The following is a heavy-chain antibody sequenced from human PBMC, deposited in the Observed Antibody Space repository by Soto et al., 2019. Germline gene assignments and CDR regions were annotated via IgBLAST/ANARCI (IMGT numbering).Heavy chain of an antibody. CDR3: AKGVCSSTACYEFDS. CDR1: GGSISSAGNY. J-gene: IGHJ5*01. D-gene: IGHD2-2*01. V-gene: IGHV4-31*03. CDR2: IYNSGNT. Sequence: SETLSLTCTVSGGSISSAGNYWNWIRQHPGKGLEWIGYIYNSGNTYYNPSLKSRVTILIDRSENQFSLKLTSVTAADTAVYYCAKGVCSSTACYEFDSWGQGTLVTVSS.